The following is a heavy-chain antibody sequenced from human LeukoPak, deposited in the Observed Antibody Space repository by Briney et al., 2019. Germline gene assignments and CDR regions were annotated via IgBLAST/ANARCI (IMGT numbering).Heavy chain of an antibody. CDR3: AKLINDEFDY. J-gene: IGHJ4*02. Sequence: PGGSLRLSCAASGFTFSSYSMTWVRQAPGKGLEWVSYISSSSSTIYYADSVKGRFTISRDNSKNTLYLQMNSLRAEDTAVYYCAKLINDEFDYWGQGTLVTVSS. D-gene: IGHD1-1*01. V-gene: IGHV3-48*01. CDR1: GFTFSSYS. CDR2: ISSSSSTI.